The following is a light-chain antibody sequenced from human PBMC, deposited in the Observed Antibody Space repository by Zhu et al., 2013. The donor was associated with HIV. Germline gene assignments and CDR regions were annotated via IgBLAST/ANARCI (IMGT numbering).Light chain of an antibody. V-gene: IGKV1-9*01. CDR2: AAS. J-gene: IGKJ4*01. CDR1: QGISTY. Sequence: DIQLTQSPSFLSASVGDRVRITCRASQGISTYLAWYQQKSGKAPKLLVYAASTLQSGVPSRFGGRGSGTDFTLTISSLQPEDFATYYCQQYKTYPLTFGGGTKVDIK. CDR3: QQYKTYPLT.